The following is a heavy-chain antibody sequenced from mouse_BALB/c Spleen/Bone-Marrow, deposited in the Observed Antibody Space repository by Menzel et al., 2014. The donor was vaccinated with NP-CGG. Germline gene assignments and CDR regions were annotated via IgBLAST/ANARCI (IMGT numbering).Heavy chain of an antibody. V-gene: IGHV7-1*02. Sequence: EVKLMESGGGLVQPGDSLILSCATSGFTFSDFYMEWVRQPPGKRLEWIAASRNKAKHYTTEYSASVKGRFIVSRDTSQGILYLQMNALRAEDTAIYYCARDVGYGNYFVYWGQGTLVTVSA. J-gene: IGHJ3*01. CDR2: SRNKAKHYTT. CDR1: GFTFSDFY. D-gene: IGHD2-10*02. CDR3: ARDVGYGNYFVY.